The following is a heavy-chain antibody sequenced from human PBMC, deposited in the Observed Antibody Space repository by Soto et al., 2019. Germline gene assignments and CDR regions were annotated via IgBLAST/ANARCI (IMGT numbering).Heavy chain of an antibody. Sequence: GNFIGYCGRRILKQTGKGLEWIGEINHSGRTKYNPSLKSRVTISVDPSKTQFSLKLSYVTAADTAVYYCAREADYIWGGYRYNWFDPWGQGTLVTVSS. CDR1: GNFIGYC. V-gene: IGHV4-34*01. J-gene: IGHJ5*02. CDR3: AREADYIWGGYRYNWFDP. CDR2: INHSGRT. D-gene: IGHD3-16*02.